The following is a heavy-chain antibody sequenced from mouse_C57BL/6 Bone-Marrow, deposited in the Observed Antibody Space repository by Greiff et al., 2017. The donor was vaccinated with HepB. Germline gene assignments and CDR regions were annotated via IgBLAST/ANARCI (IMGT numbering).Heavy chain of an antibody. CDR1: GYSFTGYY. D-gene: IGHD1-3*01. V-gene: IGHV1-42*01. J-gene: IGHJ3*01. CDR3: ARLGYSKSRFAY. CDR2: INPSTGGT. Sequence: VQLQQPGPELVKPGASVKISCKASGYSFTGYYMNWVKQSPEKSLEWIGEINPSTGGTTYNQKFKAKATLTVDKSSSTAYMQLKSLTSEDSAVDYCARLGYSKSRFAYWGQGTLVTVSA.